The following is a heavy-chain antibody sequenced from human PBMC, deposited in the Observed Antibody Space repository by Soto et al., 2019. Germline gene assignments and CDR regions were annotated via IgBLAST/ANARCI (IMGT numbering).Heavy chain of an antibody. CDR2: INPISGVT. V-gene: IGHV1-2*02. D-gene: IGHD3-9*01. J-gene: IGHJ4*01. CDR1: GYTFTYHY. Sequence: XSVKVSCKASGYTFTYHYIHWVRQAPGQGLEWMGWINPISGVTNYAQNFQGRVTMTRDTSISTAYMELSRLTSDDTAVYYCARTYDILTGTDWGHGTLVTVSS. CDR3: ARTYDILTGTD.